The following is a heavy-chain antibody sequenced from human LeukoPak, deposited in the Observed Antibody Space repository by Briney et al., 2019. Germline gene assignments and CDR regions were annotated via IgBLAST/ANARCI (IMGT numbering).Heavy chain of an antibody. Sequence: SETLSLTCAVYGGSFSGYYWSWIRQPPGKGLEWIGEINHSGSTNYNPSLKSRVTISVDTSKNQFSLKLSSVTAADTAVYYCARGMAFDIWGQGTMVTVSS. CDR3: ARGMAFDI. CDR1: GGSFSGYY. CDR2: INHSGST. V-gene: IGHV4-34*01. J-gene: IGHJ3*02.